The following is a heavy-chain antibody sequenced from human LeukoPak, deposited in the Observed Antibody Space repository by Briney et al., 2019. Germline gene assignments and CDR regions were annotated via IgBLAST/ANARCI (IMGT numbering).Heavy chain of an antibody. D-gene: IGHD6-19*01. J-gene: IGHJ5*02. V-gene: IGHV1-18*01. CDR2: TSAYNGDT. CDR3: ARDPSNTSGWKTWFDP. Sequence: ASVKVSCKAPGFTFTNYGISWVRQAPGQGLEWMGWTSAYNGDTKYAQKFQGRVTMTTDTPTSTAYMELWSLRSDDTAVYYCARDPSNTSGWKTWFDPWGQGTLVTVSS. CDR1: GFTFTNYG.